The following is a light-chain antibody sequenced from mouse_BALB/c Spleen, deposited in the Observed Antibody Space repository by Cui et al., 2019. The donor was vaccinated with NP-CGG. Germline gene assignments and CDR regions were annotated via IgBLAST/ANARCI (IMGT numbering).Light chain of an antibody. J-gene: IGKJ1*01. CDR1: SSVSY. Sequence: QIVLTQSPALMSASTGEQVTMTCSASSSVSYMNWYQQKPRSSPKPWIYLTSNLASGVPARFIGSGSGTSYSLTISSMEAEDAATYYCQQCSSNPTFGGGTKLEIK. CDR2: LTS. V-gene: IGKV4-68*01. CDR3: QQCSSNPT.